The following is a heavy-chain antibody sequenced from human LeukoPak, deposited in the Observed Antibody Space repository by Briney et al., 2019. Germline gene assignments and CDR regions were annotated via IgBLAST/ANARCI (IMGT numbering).Heavy chain of an antibody. J-gene: IGHJ4*02. CDR1: GDNVSSNSAA. CDR2: TYYRSKWYD. V-gene: IGHV6-1*01. Sequence: SQTLSLTCAISGDNVSSNSAAWNWIRQSPSRGLEWLGRTYYRSKWYDDYATSVKSRLTINADTPKNEFSLQLNSVTPDDTAVYYCARRGDYYGSGSYWDPFDYWGQGTLVTVSS. CDR3: ARRGDYYGSGSYWDPFDY. D-gene: IGHD3-10*01.